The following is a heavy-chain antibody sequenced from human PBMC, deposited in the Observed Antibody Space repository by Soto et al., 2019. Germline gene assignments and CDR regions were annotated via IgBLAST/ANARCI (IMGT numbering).Heavy chain of an antibody. V-gene: IGHV3-23*01. CDR1: GFTFSSYA. CDR2: ISGSGGST. CDR3: AKDIVLVAATGPDC. D-gene: IGHD2-15*01. Sequence: GGSLRLSCAASGFTFSSYAMSWVRQAPGKGLEWVSSISGSGGSTYHADSVKGRFTISRDNSKNTLYLQMNSLRAADTAVYYCAKDIVLVAATGPDCWGQGTLVTVSS. J-gene: IGHJ4*02.